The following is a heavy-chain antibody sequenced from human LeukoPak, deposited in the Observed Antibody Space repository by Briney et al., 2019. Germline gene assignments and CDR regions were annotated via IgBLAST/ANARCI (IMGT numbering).Heavy chain of an antibody. D-gene: IGHD3-16*02. V-gene: IGHV1-69*13. Sequence: SVKVSCKASGGTFSSYAISWVRQAPGQGLEWMGGIIPIFGTANYAQKFQGRVTITGDESTSTAYMELSSLRSEDTAVYYCASIGNDYVWGSYRYPFDYWGQGTLVTVSS. CDR3: ASIGNDYVWGSYRYPFDY. J-gene: IGHJ4*02. CDR2: IIPIFGTA. CDR1: GGTFSSYA.